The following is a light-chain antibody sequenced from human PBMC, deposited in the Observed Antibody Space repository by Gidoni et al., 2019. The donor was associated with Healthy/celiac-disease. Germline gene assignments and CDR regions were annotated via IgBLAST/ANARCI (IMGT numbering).Light chain of an antibody. CDR1: QSVSSY. J-gene: IGKJ3*01. CDR2: DAS. Sequence: IVLTQSPATLSLSPGERATLSCRASQSVSSYLAWYQQKPGNAPRLLIYDASNRATGIPARFSGSGSGTDFTLTISSLEPEDFAVYYCQQRSNWPRGTFGPGTKVDIK. CDR3: QQRSNWPRGT. V-gene: IGKV3-11*01.